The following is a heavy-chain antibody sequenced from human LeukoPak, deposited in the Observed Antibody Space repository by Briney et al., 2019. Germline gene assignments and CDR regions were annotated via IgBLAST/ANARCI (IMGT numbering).Heavy chain of an antibody. CDR1: GGSISSSNW. CDR2: IYHSGST. J-gene: IGHJ4*02. V-gene: IGHV4-4*02. Sequence: SETLSLTCAVSGGSISSSNWWSWVRQPPGKGLEWIGEIYHSGSTNYNPFLKSRVTISVDKSKNQCSLKLSSVTAADTAVYYCPTAGYYDLDYWGQGTLVTVSS. D-gene: IGHD3-22*01. CDR3: PTAGYYDLDY.